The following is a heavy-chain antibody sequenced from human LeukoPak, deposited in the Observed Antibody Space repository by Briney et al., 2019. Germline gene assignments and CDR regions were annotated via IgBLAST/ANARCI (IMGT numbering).Heavy chain of an antibody. CDR1: GYTFTGYY. Sequence: ASVKVSCKASGYTFTGYYMHWVRQAPGQGLEWMGIINPSGGSTTYAQKFQGRVTMTRDTSTSTVYMELSSLRSEDTAVYYCARIYYDSSGYYYAGGFDYWGQGTLVTVSS. J-gene: IGHJ4*02. CDR3: ARIYYDSSGYYYAGGFDY. D-gene: IGHD3-22*01. CDR2: INPSGGST. V-gene: IGHV1-46*01.